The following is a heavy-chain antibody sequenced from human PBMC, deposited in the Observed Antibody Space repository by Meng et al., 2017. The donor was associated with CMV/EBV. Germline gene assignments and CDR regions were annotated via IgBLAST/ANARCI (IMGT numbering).Heavy chain of an antibody. J-gene: IGHJ6*02. V-gene: IGHV4-39*07. CDR2: IYYSGST. Sequence: SETLSLTCTVSGGSISSSSYYWGWIRQPPGKGLEWIGSIYYSGSTYYNPSLKSRVTISVDTSKNQFSLKLSSVTAADTAVYYCAREGVGCSSTSCFPSSGMDVWGQGTTVTVSS. D-gene: IGHD2-2*01. CDR1: GGSISSSSYY. CDR3: AREGVGCSSTSCFPSSGMDV.